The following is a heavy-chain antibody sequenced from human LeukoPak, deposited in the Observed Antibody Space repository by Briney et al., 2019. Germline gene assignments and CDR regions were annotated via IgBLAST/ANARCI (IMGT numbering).Heavy chain of an antibody. V-gene: IGHV1-2*02. D-gene: IGHD2-15*01. CDR1: GYTFTGYY. CDR3: ATHCSGAACFDY. J-gene: IGHJ4*02. Sequence: ASVKVSCKASGYTFTGYYMHWVRQAPGQGLEWMGEINPNNGDTNFAPEFQGRVTMTRDTSITTAFMELSSLRYADTAIYYCATHCSGAACFDYWGQGTLVTVSS. CDR2: INPNNGDT.